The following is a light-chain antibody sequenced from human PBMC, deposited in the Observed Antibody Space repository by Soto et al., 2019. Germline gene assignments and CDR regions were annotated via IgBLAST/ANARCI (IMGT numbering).Light chain of an antibody. J-gene: IGLJ1*01. CDR2: DDN. V-gene: IGLV1-51*01. CDR1: SSNIGGNS. CDR3: GSWDSSMSAYV. Sequence: QSVLTQPPSVSAAPGQKVTISCSGSSSNIGGNSVSWYQQLPGTAPKLLIYDDNKRPSGIPYRFPGSNSGTSATLGITGFQTGDEADHYCGSWDSSMSAYVFGTGTKVTVL.